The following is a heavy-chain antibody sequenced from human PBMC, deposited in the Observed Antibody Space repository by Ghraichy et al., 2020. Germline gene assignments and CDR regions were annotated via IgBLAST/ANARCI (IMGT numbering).Heavy chain of an antibody. D-gene: IGHD5/OR15-5a*01. CDR1: GDSVSSDIAG. Sequence: TLSLTCAISGDSVSSDIAGWNWIRQSPSRGLEWLGRTFYRSTWKSDYAESVESRITISADAPKNQFSLQLHSVTPEDTAVYYCTRVSHLGRGMNVWGQGTTVIVSS. V-gene: IGHV6-1*01. CDR3: TRVSHLGRGMNV. CDR2: TFYRSTWKS. J-gene: IGHJ6*02.